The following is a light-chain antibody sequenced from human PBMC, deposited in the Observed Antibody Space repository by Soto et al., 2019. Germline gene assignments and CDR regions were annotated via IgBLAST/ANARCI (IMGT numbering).Light chain of an antibody. CDR3: HQYNNWPWT. J-gene: IGKJ1*01. CDR1: QRVSSH. Sequence: TVMTQSKVTLSVSPGYTAILSSRASQRVSSHLAWYQQKPGQAPRLLIYAASTRATGIPVRFSGSGSETEFTLTIRSLQSEDSALYYCHQYNNWPWTFGQGSNV. V-gene: IGKV3-15*01. CDR2: AAS.